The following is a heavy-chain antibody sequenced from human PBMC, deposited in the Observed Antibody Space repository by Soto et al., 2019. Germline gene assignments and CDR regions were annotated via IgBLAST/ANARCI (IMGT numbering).Heavy chain of an antibody. Sequence: QVQLVESGGGVVQPGRSLRLSCAASGFTFSSYGMHWVRQAPGRGLEWVAVISHDGSKKYYADSVKGRFTISRDTSKKTKYQEVSSLRPKDTAVYYCARYWLQMVDRFSAHVLDCWGQGTLVTVSS. CDR2: ISHDGSKK. V-gene: IGHV3-30*03. J-gene: IGHJ4*02. CDR1: GFTFSSYG. CDR3: ARYWLQMVDRFSAHVLDC. D-gene: IGHD5-18*01.